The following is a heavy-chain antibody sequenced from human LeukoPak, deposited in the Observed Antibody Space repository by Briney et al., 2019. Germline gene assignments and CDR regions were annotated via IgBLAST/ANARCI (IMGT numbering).Heavy chain of an antibody. V-gene: IGHV3-7*02. Sequence: PGGSLRLSCVASGFTFSDYWMSWVRQAPGKGLEWVSDIKEDGSEKYYVDSVKGRFTISRDSAKNSLYLQMNSLRVEDTAVYYCVCHVVLSVGYHYGLGVWGQGTTVTVSS. CDR2: IKEDGSEK. J-gene: IGHJ6*01. CDR3: VCHVVLSVGYHYGLGV. CDR1: GFTFSDYW. D-gene: IGHD2-21*01.